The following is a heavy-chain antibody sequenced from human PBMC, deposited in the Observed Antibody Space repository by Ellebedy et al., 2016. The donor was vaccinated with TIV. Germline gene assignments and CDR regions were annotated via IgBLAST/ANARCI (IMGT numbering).Heavy chain of an antibody. CDR3: ARRASYGDYAVQVNPWFDP. J-gene: IGHJ5*02. CDR1: GFNFRSYW. CDR2: IRQEGDEI. D-gene: IGHD4-17*01. Sequence: PGGSLRLSCAASGFNFRSYWMTWVRQAPGKGLEWVAKIRQEGDEIYYVESVKGRFTISRDNAKNSRFLQMNSLRVEDTAVYYCARRASYGDYAVQVNPWFDPWGQGTLVTVSS. V-gene: IGHV3-7*01.